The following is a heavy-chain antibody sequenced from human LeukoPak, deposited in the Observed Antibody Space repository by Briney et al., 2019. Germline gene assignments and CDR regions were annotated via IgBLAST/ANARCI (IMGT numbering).Heavy chain of an antibody. D-gene: IGHD6-19*01. Sequence: GGSLRLSCAASGFTFSSYGMHWVRQAPGKGLERVAFIRHDGSNKFYADSVRGRFTISRDNSKNTLSLQMNSLRVEDAAVYYCAKGPLIEVAGTTWDYWGQGILVTVSS. CDR3: AKGPLIEVAGTTWDY. CDR1: GFTFSSYG. V-gene: IGHV3-30*02. J-gene: IGHJ4*02. CDR2: IRHDGSNK.